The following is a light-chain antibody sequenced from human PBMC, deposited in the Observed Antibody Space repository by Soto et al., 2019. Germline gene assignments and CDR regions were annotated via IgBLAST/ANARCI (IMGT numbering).Light chain of an antibody. CDR2: AAS. CDR3: QQTESYPST. CDR1: QDISSF. Sequence: IQLTQSPSSLSASVGDRVTITCRASQDISSFLAWYQQKPGKAPKLLIFAASPLQSEVPSRFSGSGSGTDFTLTISSLQPEDFATYYCQQTESYPSTFGGGTKVEIK. V-gene: IGKV1-9*01. J-gene: IGKJ4*01.